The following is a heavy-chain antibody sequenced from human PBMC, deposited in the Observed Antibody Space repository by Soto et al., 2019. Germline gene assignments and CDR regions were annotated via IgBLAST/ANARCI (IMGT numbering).Heavy chain of an antibody. V-gene: IGHV4-4*07. Sequence: SETLSLTCTVSGASMNSYHWSWIRQPAGKGLEWIGHIHSSGSTNYNPSLKSRVTMSVDTSKNQFSLRLMSLTAADTAVYYCARDQGLAAAATTWFEPWGQGSLVIVS. J-gene: IGHJ5*02. D-gene: IGHD6-25*01. CDR2: IHSSGST. CDR1: GASMNSYH. CDR3: ARDQGLAAAATTWFEP.